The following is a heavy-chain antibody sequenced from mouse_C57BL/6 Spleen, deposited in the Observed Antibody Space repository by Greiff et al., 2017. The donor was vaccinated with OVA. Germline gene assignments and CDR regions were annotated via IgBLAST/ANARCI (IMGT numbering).Heavy chain of an antibody. J-gene: IGHJ4*01. D-gene: IGHD2-3*01. CDR3: ARDNDGYHYYAMDY. CDR1: GFTFSSYA. V-gene: IGHV5-4*01. Sequence: EVQRVESGGGLVKPGGSLKLSCAASGFTFSSYAMSWVRQTPEKRLEWVATISDGGSYTYYPDNVKGRFTISRDNAKNNLYLQMSHLKSEDTAMYYCARDNDGYHYYAMDYWGQGTSVTVSS. CDR2: ISDGGSYT.